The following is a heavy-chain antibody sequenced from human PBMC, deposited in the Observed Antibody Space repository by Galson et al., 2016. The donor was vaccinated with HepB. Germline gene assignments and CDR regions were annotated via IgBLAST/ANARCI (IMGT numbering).Heavy chain of an antibody. Sequence: SETLSLTCAVSGASISNMNWWSWVRQSPGKGLEWIGEIYHSGGTNYNPSLKSRVTISVDKSKNQFSLSLSSVTAADTAVYYWASLDNRRGGDYWGQGTLVTVSS. CDR3: ASLDNRRGGDY. CDR2: IYHSGGT. D-gene: IGHD1-14*01. CDR1: GASISNMNW. J-gene: IGHJ4*02. V-gene: IGHV4-4*02.